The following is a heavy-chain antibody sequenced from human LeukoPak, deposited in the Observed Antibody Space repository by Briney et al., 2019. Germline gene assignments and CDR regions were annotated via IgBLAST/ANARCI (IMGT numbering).Heavy chain of an antibody. Sequence: SETLSLTCTVSGGSISSYYWSWIRQPPGKGLEWIGYIYYSGSTNYNPSLKSRVTISVDTSKNQFSLKLSSVTAADTAVYYCAREGDVVRGWFGGPWGQGTLVTVSS. J-gene: IGHJ4*02. CDR1: GGSISSYY. CDR3: AREGDVVRGWFGGP. CDR2: IYYSGST. D-gene: IGHD3-10*01. V-gene: IGHV4-59*01.